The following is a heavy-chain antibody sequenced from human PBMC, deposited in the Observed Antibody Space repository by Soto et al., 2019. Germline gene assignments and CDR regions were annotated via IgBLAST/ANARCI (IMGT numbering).Heavy chain of an antibody. CDR3: ARSGGGDCSSTSCYNYYYYYGMDV. CDR2: ISSSSSYI. V-gene: IGHV3-21*01. CDR1: GFTFSSYS. J-gene: IGHJ6*02. Sequence: PGGSLRLSCAASGFTFSSYSMNWVRQAPGKGLEWVSSISSSSSYIYYADSVKGRFTISRDNAKNSLYLQMNSLRAEDTDVYYCARSGGGDCSSTSCYNYYYYYGMDVWGQGTTVTVSS. D-gene: IGHD2-2*02.